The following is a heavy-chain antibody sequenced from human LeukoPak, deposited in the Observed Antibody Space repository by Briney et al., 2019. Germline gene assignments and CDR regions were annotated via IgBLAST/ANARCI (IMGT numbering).Heavy chain of an antibody. D-gene: IGHD5-18*01. CDR1: GYTFTSYD. CDR3: AREGGYSYDLDY. Sequence: ASVKVSCKASGYTFTSYDINWVRQATGQGLEWMGWMNPNSGNTGYAQKFQGRVTITRNTSISTAYMELSSLRSEDTAVYYCAREGGYSYDLDYWGQGTLVTVSS. J-gene: IGHJ4*02. CDR2: MNPNSGNT. V-gene: IGHV1-8*03.